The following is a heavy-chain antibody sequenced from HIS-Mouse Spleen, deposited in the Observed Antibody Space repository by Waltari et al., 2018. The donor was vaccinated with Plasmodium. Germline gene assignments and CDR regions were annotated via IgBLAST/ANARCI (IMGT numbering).Heavy chain of an antibody. V-gene: IGHV4-39*01. CDR1: GGSISSSSYY. D-gene: IGHD1-26*01. CDR2: IYYSGST. Sequence: QLQLQESGPGLVKPSETLSLTCTVSGGSISSSSYYWGWIRQPPGKGLEWIVSIYYSGSTYYNPSLKSRVTISVDTSKNQFSLKRSSVTAADTAVYYCARRGGSYYYFDYWGQGTMVTVSS. CDR3: ARRGGSYYYFDY. J-gene: IGHJ4*02.